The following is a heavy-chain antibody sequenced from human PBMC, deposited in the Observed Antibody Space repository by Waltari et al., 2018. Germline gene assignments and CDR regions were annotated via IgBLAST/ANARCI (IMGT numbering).Heavy chain of an antibody. CDR2: IYTSGIT. V-gene: IGHV4-61*02. Sequence: QVQLQESGPGLVKPSQTLSLTCTVSGGSISSGSYYWSWIRPPAGKGLEWIGRIYTSGITNYNPSLKSRVTISVDTSKNQFSLKLSSVTAADTAVYYCASSTVTTDWYFDLWGRGTLVTVSS. CDR1: GGSISSGSYY. J-gene: IGHJ2*01. D-gene: IGHD4-4*01. CDR3: ASSTVTTDWYFDL.